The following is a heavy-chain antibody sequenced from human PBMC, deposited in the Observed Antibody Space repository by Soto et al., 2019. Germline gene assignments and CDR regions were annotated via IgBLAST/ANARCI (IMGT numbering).Heavy chain of an antibody. V-gene: IGHV1-18*01. CDR1: GYSISFYG. Sequence: ASVKVSCKASGYSISFYGINWVRQAPGKGLEWMGWINPSDGNRNSAQKFEDRVTMTTAKSTNTVFLELRSLKSDDTAIYYFSTDRLRGYDSSGFYSWGQGTMVTVSS. CDR2: INPSDGNR. J-gene: IGHJ4*02. D-gene: IGHD3-22*01. CDR3: STDRLRGYDSSGFYS.